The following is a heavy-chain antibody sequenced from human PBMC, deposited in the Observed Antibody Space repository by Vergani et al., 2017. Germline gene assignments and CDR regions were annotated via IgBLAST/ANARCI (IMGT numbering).Heavy chain of an antibody. J-gene: IGHJ4*02. D-gene: IGHD4-17*01. V-gene: IGHV3-74*03. CDR1: GFTFSSHW. CDR3: ITGTTEPY. CDR2: ISGDGDMT. Sequence: EVQLVESGGDLVRPGGSLRLSCAASGFTFSSHWMHWVRQPPGKGLVWVSRISGDGDMTKYADSVQGRFTISRDNTKNTLFLQMNSLRADDTAVYYCITGTTEPYWAQGTLVTVSS.